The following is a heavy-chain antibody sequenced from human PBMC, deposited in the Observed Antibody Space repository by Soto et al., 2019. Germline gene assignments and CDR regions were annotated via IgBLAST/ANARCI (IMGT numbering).Heavy chain of an antibody. J-gene: IGHJ4*02. D-gene: IGHD3-9*01. V-gene: IGHV3-23*01. CDR2: ISGSGGST. CDR1: GFVLSGGA. CDR3: AKDRNDILTGYYDY. Sequence: GGSLRHSGAAAGFVLSGGARSWVCQAPGKGLEWVSAISGSGGSTYYADSVKGRFTISRDNSKNTLYLQMNSLRAEDTAVYYCAKDRNDILTGYYDYWGQGTLVTVSS.